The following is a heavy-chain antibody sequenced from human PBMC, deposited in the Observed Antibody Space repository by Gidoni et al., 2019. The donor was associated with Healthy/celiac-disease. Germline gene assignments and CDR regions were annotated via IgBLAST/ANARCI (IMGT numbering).Heavy chain of an antibody. CDR3: ARHYAGIAAAGTNYYYYYYMDV. CDR1: GYSFTRYW. V-gene: IGHV5-51*01. CDR2: IYPGDSDT. J-gene: IGHJ6*03. Sequence: EVQLVPSGAEVKKPGESLKISCKGSGYSFTRYWIGLVRQMPGKGLECMGIIYPGDSDTRYSPSFQGQVTISADKSISTAYLQWSSLKASDTAMYYCARHYAGIAAAGTNYYYYYYMDVWGKGTTVTVSS. D-gene: IGHD6-13*01.